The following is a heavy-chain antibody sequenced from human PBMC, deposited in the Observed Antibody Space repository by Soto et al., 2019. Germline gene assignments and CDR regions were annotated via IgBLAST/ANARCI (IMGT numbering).Heavy chain of an antibody. Sequence: GGSLRLSCAASGFTFTRYSMNWVRQAPGKGLEWVSSISSTTNYIYYADSMKGRFTVSRDNAKNPVYLEMNSLSAEDTAVYYCARESEDLTSNFDYWGQGTLVTVSS. V-gene: IGHV3-21*01. J-gene: IGHJ4*02. CDR1: GFTFTRYS. CDR3: ARESEDLTSNFDY. CDR2: ISSTTNYI.